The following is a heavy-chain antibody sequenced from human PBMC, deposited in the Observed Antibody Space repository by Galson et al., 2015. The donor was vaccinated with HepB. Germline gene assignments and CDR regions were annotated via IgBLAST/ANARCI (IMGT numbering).Heavy chain of an antibody. J-gene: IGHJ4*02. V-gene: IGHV3-30*18. CDR2: ISYDGSNK. CDR1: GFTFSSYG. Sequence: SLRLSCAASGFTFSSYGMHWVRQAPGKGLEWVAVISYDGSNKYYADSVKGRFTISRDNSKNTLYLQMNSLRAEDTAVYYCANGEKPRSTSCYHWGQGTLVTVSS. CDR3: ANGEKPRSTSCYH. D-gene: IGHD2-2*01.